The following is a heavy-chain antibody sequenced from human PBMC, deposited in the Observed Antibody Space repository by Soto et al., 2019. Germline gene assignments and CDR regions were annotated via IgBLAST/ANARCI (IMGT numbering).Heavy chain of an antibody. CDR1: GYTFSDFY. CDR3: ARGNPFNYAGFDV. D-gene: IGHD3-16*01. CDR2: MNAKSGDT. V-gene: IGHV1-8*01. Sequence: QAHLEQSGAELKRPGASVKVSCKASGYTFSDFYINWLRQASGQGPEWMGWMNAKSGDTFFPQRFQGKFNMTLDTSLSTAYMEVGSLTSDDTAIHYSARGNPFNYAGFDVWGQGTTVDVSS. J-gene: IGHJ6*02.